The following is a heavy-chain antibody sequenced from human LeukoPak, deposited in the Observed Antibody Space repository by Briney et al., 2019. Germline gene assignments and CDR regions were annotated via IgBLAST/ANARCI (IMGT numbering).Heavy chain of an antibody. Sequence: SETLSLTCAVSGYSISSGYYWGWIRQPPGKGLEWIGSIYHSGSTYYNPSLKSRVTISVDTSKHQFSLKLSSVTAADTAVYYCARENWNDGYYYYYYGMDVWGKGTTVTVSS. D-gene: IGHD1-1*01. V-gene: IGHV4-38-2*02. CDR3: ARENWNDGYYYYYYGMDV. J-gene: IGHJ6*04. CDR2: IYHSGST. CDR1: GYSISSGYY.